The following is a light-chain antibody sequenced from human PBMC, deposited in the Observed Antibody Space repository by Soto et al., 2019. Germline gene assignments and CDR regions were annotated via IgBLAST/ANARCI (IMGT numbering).Light chain of an antibody. CDR3: QHYNSYSEA. V-gene: IGKV3-20*01. CDR1: QSVSSSY. CDR2: GAS. J-gene: IGKJ1*01. Sequence: EIVLTQSPGTLSLSPGERATLSCRASQSVSSSYLAWYQQKPGQAPRLLIYGASTRATGIPDRFSGSGSGTDFTLTISRLEPEDFAVYYCQHYNSYSEAFGQGTTGDIK.